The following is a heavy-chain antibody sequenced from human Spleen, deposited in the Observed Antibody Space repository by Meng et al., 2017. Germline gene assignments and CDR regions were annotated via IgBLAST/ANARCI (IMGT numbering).Heavy chain of an antibody. J-gene: IGHJ4*02. D-gene: IGHD4-11*01. CDR2: INHSGST. CDR3: ARGPTTMAHDFDY. Sequence: QLRLQQGAEGLLKPSETLSLTCVASGGSFSDYYWCWIRQPPGKGLEWIGEINHSGSTNYNPSLESRATISVDTSQNNLSLKLSSVTAADSAVYYCARGPTTMAHDFDYWGQGTLVTVSS. V-gene: IGHV4-34*01. CDR1: GGSFSDYY.